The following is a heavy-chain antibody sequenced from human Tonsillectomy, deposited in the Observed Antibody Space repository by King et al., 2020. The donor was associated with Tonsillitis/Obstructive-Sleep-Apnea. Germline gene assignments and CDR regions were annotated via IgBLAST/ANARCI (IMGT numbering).Heavy chain of an antibody. CDR3: AKDNYDFWSVNWFDP. CDR1: GFTFSNYG. CDR2: ISYDGSNK. Sequence: QLVQSGGGVVQPGRSLRLSCAASGFTFSNYGMHWVRQAPGKGLEWVAVISYDGSNKNYADSVKGRFTISRDNSKHTLYLQMNSLRAEDTAVYYCAKDNYDFWSVNWFDPWGQGTLVIVSS. D-gene: IGHD3-3*01. J-gene: IGHJ5*02. V-gene: IGHV3-30*18.